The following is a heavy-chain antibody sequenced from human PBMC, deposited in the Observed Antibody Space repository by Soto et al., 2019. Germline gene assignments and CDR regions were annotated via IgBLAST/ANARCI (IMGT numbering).Heavy chain of an antibody. CDR2: IYYSGST. V-gene: IGHV4-59*01. Sequence: SETLSLSRTVSGGSISSDYKSLNRLPPGNVLEWIGFIYYSGSTNYNPSLKSRVTISVDTSKNQFSLKLSSVTAADTAVYYCARVGDYVWGSYRYFYFDYWGQGTLVTVS. D-gene: IGHD3-16*02. CDR1: GGSISSDY. J-gene: IGHJ4*02. CDR3: ARVGDYVWGSYRYFYFDY.